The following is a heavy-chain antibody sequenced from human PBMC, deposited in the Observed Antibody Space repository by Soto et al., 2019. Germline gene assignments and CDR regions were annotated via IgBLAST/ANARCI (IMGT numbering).Heavy chain of an antibody. CDR2: VSAYNGNT. V-gene: IGHV1-18*01. CDR3: AIEMPGYCSNSACLPGY. Sequence: ASVKVSCKASGYTFTDFGLIWVRQAPGQGPEWMGWVSAYNGNTNYAQKLQGRVTMTRDTSTSTAYMELRSLRSDDTAMYYCAIEMPGYCSNSACLPGYWGQGTLVSVSS. CDR1: GYTFTDFG. J-gene: IGHJ4*02. D-gene: IGHD2-2*03.